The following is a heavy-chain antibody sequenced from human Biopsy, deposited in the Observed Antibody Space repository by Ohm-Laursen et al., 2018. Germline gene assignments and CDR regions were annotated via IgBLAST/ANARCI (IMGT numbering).Heavy chain of an antibody. Sequence: SDTLSLTCTVSGDSVSSGSFYWTWIRQPPGQGLEYIGYIYDRGSTANYNPSLESRVTMSVDMLKNQFSLKLSSVTAADTAIYYCARGMRSSGWSYFDSWGQGSLVTVSS. CDR1: GDSVSSGSFY. V-gene: IGHV4-61*01. J-gene: IGHJ4*02. D-gene: IGHD6-19*01. CDR2: IYDRGSTA. CDR3: ARGMRSSGWSYFDS.